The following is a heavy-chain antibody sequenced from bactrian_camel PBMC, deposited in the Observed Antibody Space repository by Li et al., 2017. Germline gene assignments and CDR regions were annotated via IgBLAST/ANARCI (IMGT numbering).Heavy chain of an antibody. CDR2: IDSKGSI. Sequence: VQLVESGGDSVQAGGSLRLSCAASGSTYSTYCMAWFRQAPGKKREGVAAIDSKGSISYADSVKGRFSITRDNDKEGVFLQMDSLEPEDTAMYYRAAEFSPYPYGGTWLWEQAWNYWGQGTQVTVS. V-gene: IGHV3S53*01. D-gene: IGHD6*01. J-gene: IGHJ4*01. CDR3: AAEFSPYPYGGTWLWEQAWNY. CDR1: GSTYSTYC.